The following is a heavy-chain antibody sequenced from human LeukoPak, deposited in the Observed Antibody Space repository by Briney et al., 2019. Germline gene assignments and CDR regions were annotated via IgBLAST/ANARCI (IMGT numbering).Heavy chain of an antibody. CDR2: INEDGSEK. CDR3: ARAVAAAGSY. V-gene: IGHV3-7*04. D-gene: IGHD6-13*01. J-gene: IGHJ4*02. CDR1: GFTLSSYW. Sequence: GGSLRLSCAASGFTLSSYWISWVRQAPGKGLEWVANINEDGSEKYYVDSVKGRFTISRDNAKNTVYLQMISLRAEGTAVYYCARAVAAAGSYWGQGTLVTVSS.